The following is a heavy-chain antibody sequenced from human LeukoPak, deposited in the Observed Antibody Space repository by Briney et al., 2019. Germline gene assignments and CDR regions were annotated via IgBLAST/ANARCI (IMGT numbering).Heavy chain of an antibody. Sequence: ASVKVSCKASAYPFTIYGINWVRQATGQGLEWMGWMNPNSGGTVYAQKFQGRVSMTRDTSISTAYMELSSLRSEDTAVYYCARGSIITFGGVRHYGMDVWGQGTTVTVSS. CDR3: ARGSIITFGGVRHYGMDV. D-gene: IGHD3-16*01. CDR1: AYPFTIYG. J-gene: IGHJ6*02. V-gene: IGHV1-8*01. CDR2: MNPNSGGT.